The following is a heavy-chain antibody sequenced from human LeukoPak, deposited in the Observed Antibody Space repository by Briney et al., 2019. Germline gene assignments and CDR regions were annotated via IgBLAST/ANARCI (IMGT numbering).Heavy chain of an antibody. CDR3: ARDRSEFDY. Sequence: PSETPSLTCTVSGGSISSYYWSWIRQPPGKGLEWIGYIYYSGSTNYNPSPKSRVTISVGTSKNQFSLKLSSVTAADTAVYYCARDRSEFDYWGQGTLVTVSS. V-gene: IGHV4-59*01. CDR2: IYYSGST. CDR1: GGSISSYY. J-gene: IGHJ4*02.